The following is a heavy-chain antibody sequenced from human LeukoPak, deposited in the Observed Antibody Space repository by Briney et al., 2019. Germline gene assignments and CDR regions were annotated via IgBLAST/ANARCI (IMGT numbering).Heavy chain of an antibody. CDR2: MNPNSGGT. D-gene: IGHD1-26*01. Sequence: ASVKVSCKASGYTFTSYDINWVRQATGQGLEWMGWMNPNSGGTNYAQKFQGRVTMTRDTSISTAYMELSRLRSDDTAVYYCARARRWELPNVWGQGTLVTVSS. V-gene: IGHV1-2*02. CDR3: ARARRWELPNV. J-gene: IGHJ4*02. CDR1: GYTFTSYD.